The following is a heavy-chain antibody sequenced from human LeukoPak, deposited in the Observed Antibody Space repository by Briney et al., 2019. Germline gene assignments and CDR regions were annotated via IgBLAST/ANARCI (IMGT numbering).Heavy chain of an antibody. CDR3: AREGGGYEGNYYYYYGMDV. J-gene: IGHJ6*02. D-gene: IGHD5-12*01. CDR1: GFTFSSYA. CDR2: ISYDGSNK. Sequence: PGGPLRLSCAASGFTFSSYAMHWVRQAPGKGLEWVAVISYDGSNKYYADSVKGRFTISRDNSKNTLYLQMNSLRAEDTAVYYCAREGGGYEGNYYYYYGMDVWGQGTTVTVSS. V-gene: IGHV3-30*04.